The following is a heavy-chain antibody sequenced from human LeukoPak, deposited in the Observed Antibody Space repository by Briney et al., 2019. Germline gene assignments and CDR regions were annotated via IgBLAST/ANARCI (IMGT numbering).Heavy chain of an antibody. J-gene: IGHJ3*01. V-gene: IGHV3-7*01. CDR3: TTLDWYHAFDV. CDR2: IKQDGSEI. D-gene: IGHD3-9*01. Sequence: GGSLRLSCAASGFTFSNYWMTWVRQTPDKGLEWVANIKQDGSEIYYVDSVKGRFTISRDNAKNSLYLQMNSLRGEDTAVYYCTTLDWYHAFDVWGQGTVVTVSS. CDR1: GFTFSNYW.